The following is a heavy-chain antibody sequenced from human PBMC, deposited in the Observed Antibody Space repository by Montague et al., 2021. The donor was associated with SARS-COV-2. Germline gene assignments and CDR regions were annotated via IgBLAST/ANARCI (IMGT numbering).Heavy chain of an antibody. CDR3: SRGGYYSGWCGLKYDFDY. CDR1: GGSFSGNY. J-gene: IGHJ4*02. CDR2: INHRGST. D-gene: IGHD6-19*01. V-gene: IGHV4-34*01. Sequence: SETLSLTCAVSGGSFSGNYWCWFRQPPGKGLVWIGEINHRGSTNYYQSPKSRVTISVDTSTNQYSLKLSSWTAAATAVDYCSRGGYYSGWCGLKYDFDYWAREPWSSSPQ.